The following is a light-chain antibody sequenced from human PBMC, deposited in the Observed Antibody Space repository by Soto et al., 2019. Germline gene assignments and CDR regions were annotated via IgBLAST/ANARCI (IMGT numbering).Light chain of an antibody. CDR2: AAS. CDR1: QSVGSS. CDR3: QQHDNWPRT. J-gene: IGKJ1*01. Sequence: EIVMTQSPATLSVSPGERATLSCRASQSVGSSVVWYQQKPGQAPRLLMYAASIRASGIPARFTGSGSGTEYTLTISSLQSEDFAIYYCQQHDNWPRTFGQGTKVDIK. V-gene: IGKV3-15*01.